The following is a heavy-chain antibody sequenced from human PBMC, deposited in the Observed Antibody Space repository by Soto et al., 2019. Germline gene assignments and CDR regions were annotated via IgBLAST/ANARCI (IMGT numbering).Heavy chain of an antibody. J-gene: IGHJ4*02. D-gene: IGHD2-21*02. CDR1: GESISSSSYY. Sequence: SETLSLTCIVPGESISSSSYYWGWIRQPPGKGLEWIGSIYYSGRTYYNPSFKSRVTISIDTSKNQFSLKLSSVTATDTAVYYCARQRTTVVTQAYFDHWGQGALVTVSS. V-gene: IGHV4-39*01. CDR2: IYYSGRT. CDR3: ARQRTTVVTQAYFDH.